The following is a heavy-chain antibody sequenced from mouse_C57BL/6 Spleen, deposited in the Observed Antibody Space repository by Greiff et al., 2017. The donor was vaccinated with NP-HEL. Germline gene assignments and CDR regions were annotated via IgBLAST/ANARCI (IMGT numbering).Heavy chain of an antibody. CDR2: IDPSDSYT. J-gene: IGHJ2*01. V-gene: IGHV1-69*01. CDR1: GYTFTSYW. CDR3: ASGLSSYFDY. Sequence: QVQLQQPGAELVMPGASVKLSCKASGYTFTSYWMHWVKQRPGQGLEWIGEIDPSDSYTNYNQKFKGKSTLTVDKSSSTAYMQLSSLTSEDSAVYYCASGLSSYFDYWGQGTTLTVSS. D-gene: IGHD2-2*01.